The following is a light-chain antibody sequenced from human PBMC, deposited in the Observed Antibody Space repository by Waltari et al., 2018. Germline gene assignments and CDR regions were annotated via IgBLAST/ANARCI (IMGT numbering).Light chain of an antibody. Sequence: SSVLTQPPSVSVAPGQTARIPCGGTNIGSKSVHWDQQKPGQAPGLVVYDDSDRPSGISERFSGSNAGNTATLTISRVEAGDEADYYCQVWDSSSDHWVFGGGTKLTVL. J-gene: IGLJ3*02. V-gene: IGLV3-21*02. CDR2: DDS. CDR1: NIGSKS. CDR3: QVWDSSSDHWV.